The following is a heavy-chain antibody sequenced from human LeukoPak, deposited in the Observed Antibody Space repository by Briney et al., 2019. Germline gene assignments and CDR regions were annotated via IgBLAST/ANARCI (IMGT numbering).Heavy chain of an antibody. CDR1: GFTFSSYA. D-gene: IGHD3-3*01. V-gene: IGHV3-30*04. Sequence: PGGSLRLSCAASGFTFSSYAMYWVRQAPGKGLEWVAVISYDGSDKFYADSVKGRFTISRDSSKNTLYLQMNSLRSEDMAVYYCARARYETRIWPKSRYDYYYYMDVWGKGTTVTVSS. CDR2: ISYDGSDK. J-gene: IGHJ6*03. CDR3: ARARYETRIWPKSRYDYYYYMDV.